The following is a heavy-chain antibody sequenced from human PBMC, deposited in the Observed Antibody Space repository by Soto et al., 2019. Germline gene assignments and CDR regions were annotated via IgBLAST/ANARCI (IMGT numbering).Heavy chain of an antibody. CDR2: ISYDGSNK. V-gene: IGHV3-30*18. J-gene: IGHJ4*02. D-gene: IGHD3-16*01. CDR1: GFTFSTNG. Sequence: VQLVESGGGLVQPGGSLRLSCVASGFTFSTNGMHWVRQAPGKGLEWVAVISYDGSNKYYADSVKGRLTISRDNSKNTLYLQMNSLRAEDTAVYYCAKDRVQSGLGEVDYWGQGTLVTVSS. CDR3: AKDRVQSGLGEVDY.